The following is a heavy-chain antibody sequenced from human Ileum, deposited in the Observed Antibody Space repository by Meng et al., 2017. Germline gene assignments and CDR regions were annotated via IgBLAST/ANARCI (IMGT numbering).Heavy chain of an antibody. CDR3: ARHGGYYQGF. CDR2: ISHSGST. Sequence: QWRLHACGPGLLRASGTLSLTCVVSSGSITSDTYGSGVRLPPGKGLEWIGQISHSGSTFYNPSLKSRVTMSVDKSKSQFSLMLTSVTAADTAVYYCARHGGYYQGFWGQGTLVTVSS. D-gene: IGHD4-23*01. CDR1: SGSITSDTY. V-gene: IGHV4-4*02. J-gene: IGHJ4*02.